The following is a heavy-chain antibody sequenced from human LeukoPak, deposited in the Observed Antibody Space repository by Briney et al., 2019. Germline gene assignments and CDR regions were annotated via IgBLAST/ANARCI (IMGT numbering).Heavy chain of an antibody. Sequence: ASVKVSCKASGYTFNQYGICWVRQAPGQGLEWMGWISAYNGHTDYAQKLQGTVTMTTDTSTTTVYMELRSLRSDDTALYYGARDQREYGMDVWGQGTTVTVSS. CDR1: GYTFNQYG. CDR2: ISAYNGHT. CDR3: ARDQREYGMDV. J-gene: IGHJ6*02. V-gene: IGHV1-18*01.